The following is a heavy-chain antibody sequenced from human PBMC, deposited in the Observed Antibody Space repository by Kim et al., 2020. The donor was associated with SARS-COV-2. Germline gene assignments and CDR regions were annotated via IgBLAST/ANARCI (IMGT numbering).Heavy chain of an antibody. J-gene: IGHJ4*02. V-gene: IGHV1-69*01. Sequence: NCAQKFQGRVTITADESTSTAYMELSSLRSEDTAVYYCARAGVLWFGELSWGQGTLVTVSS. D-gene: IGHD3-10*01. CDR3: ARAGVLWFGELS.